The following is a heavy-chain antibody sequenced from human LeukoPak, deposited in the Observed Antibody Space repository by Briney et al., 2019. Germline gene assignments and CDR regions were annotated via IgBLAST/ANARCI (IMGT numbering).Heavy chain of an antibody. D-gene: IGHD3-16*01. V-gene: IGHV1-2*02. CDR1: GYTFTGYY. J-gene: IGHJ4*02. CDR2: INPNSGGT. Sequence: ASVKVSCKASGYTFTGYYMHWVRQAPGQGLEWMGCINPNSGGTNSAQKFQGRVTLTRDTSISTAYMELTRLSSDDTAIYYCARGENWVYDYWGQGTLATVSS. CDR3: ARGENWVYDY.